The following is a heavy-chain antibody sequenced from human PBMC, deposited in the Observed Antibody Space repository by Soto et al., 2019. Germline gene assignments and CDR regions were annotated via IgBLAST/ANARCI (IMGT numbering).Heavy chain of an antibody. V-gene: IGHV1-18*01. CDR2: ISAYNGNT. Sequence: ASVKVSCKASGYTFTSYGISWVRQAPGQGLEWMGWISAYNGNTNYAQKLQGRVTMTTDTSTSTAYMELRSLRSDDTAVYYCARVGAYDFWSGYLPELGYYYYYMAVWGKGTTVTVSS. CDR1: GYTFTSYG. CDR3: ARVGAYDFWSGYLPELGYYYYYMAV. D-gene: IGHD3-3*01. J-gene: IGHJ6*03.